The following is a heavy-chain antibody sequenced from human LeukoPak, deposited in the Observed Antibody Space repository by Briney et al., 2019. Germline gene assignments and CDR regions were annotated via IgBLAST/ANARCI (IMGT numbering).Heavy chain of an antibody. Sequence: PGGSLRLSCTASGFTFSTYAMTWVRQAPGKGLEWVSVISHGGDSAWYADSVKGRFTISRDNSKSPLFLQMNSLRADDTAIYSCAKGRSGWYEGLAYWGQGILVTVSS. J-gene: IGHJ4*02. V-gene: IGHV3-23*01. CDR3: AKGRSGWYEGLAY. D-gene: IGHD6-19*01. CDR1: GFTFSTYA. CDR2: ISHGGDSA.